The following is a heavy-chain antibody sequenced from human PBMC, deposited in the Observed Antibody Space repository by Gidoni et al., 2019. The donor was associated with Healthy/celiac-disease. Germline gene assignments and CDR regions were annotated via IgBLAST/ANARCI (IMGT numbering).Heavy chain of an antibody. CDR2: IWYDGSNK. CDR1: GFTSSSYG. CDR3: ARGDSSGWYSSDY. J-gene: IGHJ4*02. Sequence: QVQLVESGGGVVQPGRSLRLSCAASGFTSSSYGMHWVRQASDKGLEWVAVIWYDGSNKYYADSVKGRFTSSRDNSKNTLYLQMNSLRAEDTAVYYCARGDSSGWYSSDYWGQGTLVTVTS. V-gene: IGHV3-33*01. D-gene: IGHD6-19*01.